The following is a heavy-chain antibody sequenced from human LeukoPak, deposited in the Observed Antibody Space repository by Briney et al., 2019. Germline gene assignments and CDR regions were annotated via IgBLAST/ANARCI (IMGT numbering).Heavy chain of an antibody. CDR3: ARDIDYGGYNWFDP. Sequence: SETLSLTCTVSGGSISSYDWSWIRQPAGKGLEWIGRIYTSGSSNYNPSLKSRVTMSEDTSKKQFSLELSSVTAADTAVYYCARDIDYGGYNWFDPWGQGTLVTVSS. CDR1: GGSISSYD. V-gene: IGHV4-4*07. D-gene: IGHD4-23*01. J-gene: IGHJ5*02. CDR2: IYTSGSS.